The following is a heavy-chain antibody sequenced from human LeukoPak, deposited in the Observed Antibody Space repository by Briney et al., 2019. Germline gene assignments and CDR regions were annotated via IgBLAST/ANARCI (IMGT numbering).Heavy chain of an antibody. CDR1: GFTFSSYA. CDR2: ISSNGDST. D-gene: IGHD6-19*01. J-gene: IGHJ4*02. V-gene: IGHV3-64*01. Sequence: GGSLRLSCAASGFTFSSYAMHWVRQAPGKGLEYVSAISSNGDSTFYANSVKGRFTISRDNSKNTLYLQMGSLRAEDTAVYYCARDVGIAVAGTVDYWGQGTLVTVSS. CDR3: ARDVGIAVAGTVDY.